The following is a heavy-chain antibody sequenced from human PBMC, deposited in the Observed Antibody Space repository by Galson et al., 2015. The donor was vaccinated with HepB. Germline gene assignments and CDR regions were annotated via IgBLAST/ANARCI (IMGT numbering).Heavy chain of an antibody. CDR3: ARGPYISSWDPSYHYYAMDV. J-gene: IGHJ6*02. CDR2: MNPNSADT. CDR1: GYTFTNYD. V-gene: IGHV1-8*01. Sequence: SVKVSCKASGYTFTNYDINWVRQAAGQGLEWMGWMNPNSADTGYAQKFQGRIAMTRNTSISTAYMELSSLRSEDTAVYYCARGPYISSWDPSYHYYAMDVWGQGTTVTVSS. D-gene: IGHD6-13*01.